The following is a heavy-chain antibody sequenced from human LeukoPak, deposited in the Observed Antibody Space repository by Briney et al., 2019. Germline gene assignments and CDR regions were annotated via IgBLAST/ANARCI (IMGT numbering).Heavy chain of an antibody. Sequence: SETLSLTCTVSGGSISSSSYYWGWIRQPPGKGLEWFGSIYYSGSTYYNPSLKSRVTISVDTSKNQFSLKLSSVTAADTAVYYCARPDYYDFWSGYSDYYGMDVWGQGTTVTVSS. CDR1: GGSISSSSYY. J-gene: IGHJ6*02. CDR3: ARPDYYDFWSGYSDYYGMDV. CDR2: IYYSGST. V-gene: IGHV4-39*01. D-gene: IGHD3-3*01.